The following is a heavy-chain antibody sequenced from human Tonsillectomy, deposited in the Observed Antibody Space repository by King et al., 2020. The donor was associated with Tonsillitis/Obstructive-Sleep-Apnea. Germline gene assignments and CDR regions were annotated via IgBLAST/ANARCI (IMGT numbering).Heavy chain of an antibody. J-gene: IGHJ5*02. Sequence: QLQESGPGLVKPSETLSLTCTVSGGSISSSSYYWGWIRQPPGKGLEWIGRIYYSGSTYYNPSLKSRVTISVDTSKNQFSLKLSSVTAADTAVYYCAIQVVVVPVNWFDPWGQGTLVTVSS. CDR2: IYYSGST. CDR1: GGSISSSSYY. D-gene: IGHD2-2*01. CDR3: AIQVVVVPVNWFDP. V-gene: IGHV4-39*01.